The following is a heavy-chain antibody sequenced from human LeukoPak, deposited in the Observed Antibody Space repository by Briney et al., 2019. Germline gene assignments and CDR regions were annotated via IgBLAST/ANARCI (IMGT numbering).Heavy chain of an antibody. Sequence: SETLSLTCTVSGGSISSSSYYWSWIRQPPGKGLEWIGEINHSGSTNYNPSLKSRVTISVDTSKNQFSLKLSSVTAADTAVYYCARRDPRWLHELNWGQGTLVTVSS. V-gene: IGHV4-39*07. D-gene: IGHD5-24*01. CDR1: GGSISSSSYY. CDR3: ARRDPRWLHELN. J-gene: IGHJ4*02. CDR2: INHSGST.